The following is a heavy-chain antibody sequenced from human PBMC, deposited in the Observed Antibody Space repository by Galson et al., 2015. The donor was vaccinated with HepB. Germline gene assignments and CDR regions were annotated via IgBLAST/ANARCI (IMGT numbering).Heavy chain of an antibody. D-gene: IGHD3-3*02. CDR1: GYTLTELS. CDR3: ATVALISIYGMDV. V-gene: IGHV1-24*01. Sequence: SVKVSCKVSGYTLTELSMHWVRLAPGKGLEWMGGFDPEDGETIYAQKFQGRVTMTEDTSTDTAYMELGSLRSEDTAVYYCATVALISIYGMDVWGQGTTVTVSS. J-gene: IGHJ6*02. CDR2: FDPEDGET.